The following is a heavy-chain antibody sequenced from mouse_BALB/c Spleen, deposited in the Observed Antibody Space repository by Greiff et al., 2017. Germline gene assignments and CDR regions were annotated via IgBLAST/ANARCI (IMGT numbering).Heavy chain of an antibody. CDR2: ISTYYGDA. CDR1: GYTFTDYA. J-gene: IGHJ4*01. D-gene: IGHD2-1*01. Sequence: VKLVESGAELVRPGVSVKISCKGSGYTFTDYAMHWVKQSHAKSLEWIGVISTYYGDASYNQKFKGKATMTVDKSSSTAYMELARLTSEDSAIYYCARSGKDYYAMDYWGQGTSVTVSS. CDR3: ARSGKDYYAMDY. V-gene: IGHV1S137*01.